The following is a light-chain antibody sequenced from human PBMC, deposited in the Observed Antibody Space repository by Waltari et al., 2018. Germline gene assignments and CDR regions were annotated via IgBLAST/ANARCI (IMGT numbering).Light chain of an antibody. V-gene: IGKV1-39*01. CDR1: QSIGDY. CDR2: AAS. CDR3: QQTHTTPPIT. J-gene: IGKJ5*01. Sequence: DIQMTQSPSSLSASVGDRVIITCRASQSIGDYLNWYQQKPGKAPKLLIYAASSLHSGVPSSFSCSGSGTDFTLTISSLRPEDFATYYCQQTHTTPPITFGQGTRLDIK.